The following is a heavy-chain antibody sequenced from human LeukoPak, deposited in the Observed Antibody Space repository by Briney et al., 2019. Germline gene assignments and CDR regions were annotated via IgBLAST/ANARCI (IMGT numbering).Heavy chain of an antibody. CDR2: ISAYNGNT. Sequence: GASVKVSCKGSGYTFTSYGISWVRQAPGQGVEWMGWISAYNGNTNYAQKLQGRVTMTTDKSTSTAYMELRRLRPDDTAVYYCARDQRDWQQLAYGYWGQGTLVTVFS. CDR1: GYTFTSYG. V-gene: IGHV1-18*01. J-gene: IGHJ4*02. D-gene: IGHD6-13*01. CDR3: ARDQRDWQQLAYGY.